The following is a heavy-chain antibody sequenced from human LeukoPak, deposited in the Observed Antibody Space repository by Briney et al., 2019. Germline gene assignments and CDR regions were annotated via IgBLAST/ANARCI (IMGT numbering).Heavy chain of an antibody. CDR1: GGSFSGYY. D-gene: IGHD2-2*02. V-gene: IGHV4-34*01. CDR2: INHSGST. Sequence: PSETLSLTCAVYGGSFSGYYWSWIRQPPGKGLEWIGEINHSGSTNYNPSLKSRVTISVDTSKNQFSLKLSSVTAADTAVYYCASPAPRYCSSTSCYTRLGVWGQGTLVTVSS. CDR3: ASPAPRYCSSTSCYTRLGV. J-gene: IGHJ4*02.